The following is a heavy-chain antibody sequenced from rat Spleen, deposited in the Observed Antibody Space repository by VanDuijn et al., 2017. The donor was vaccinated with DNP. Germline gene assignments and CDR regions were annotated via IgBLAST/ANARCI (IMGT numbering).Heavy chain of an antibody. D-gene: IGHD1-9*01. J-gene: IGHJ3*01. V-gene: IGHV5-7*01. Sequence: EVQLVESGGGLVQPGRSLKLSCAASGFTFSDYNMAWVRQAPKKGLEWVATISYDDSSTYYRDSVKGRFTISRDNAKSNLYLQMDSLRSEDTATYYGARQTTGITEFAYWGQGTLVTVSS. CDR3: ARQTTGITEFAY. CDR1: GFTFSDYN. CDR2: ISYDDSST.